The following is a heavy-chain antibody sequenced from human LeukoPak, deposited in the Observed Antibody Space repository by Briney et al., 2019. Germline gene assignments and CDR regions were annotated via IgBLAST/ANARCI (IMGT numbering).Heavy chain of an antibody. V-gene: IGHV3-7*05. CDR3: SLEGSSWYRYFQH. Sequence: GGSLRLSCAASGFTFSSYWMSWVRQAPGKGLEWVANIKQVGSQKYYVDSVKGRFTISRDNAKNSLYLQMNSLRAEDTAVYYSSLEGSSWYRYFQHWGQGTLVTVSS. CDR1: GFTFSSYW. CDR2: IKQVGSQK. D-gene: IGHD6-13*01. J-gene: IGHJ1*01.